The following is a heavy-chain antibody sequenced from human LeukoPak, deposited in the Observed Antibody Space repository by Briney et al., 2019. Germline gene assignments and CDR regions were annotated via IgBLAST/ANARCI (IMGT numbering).Heavy chain of an antibody. J-gene: IGHJ4*02. V-gene: IGHV3-11*01. CDR1: ESYFSAYY. D-gene: IGHD3-3*01. Sequence: SLELASRASESYFSAYYMSLIRQPSVTARERVRSIRSSGSTIYYADSVKGRFTISRDNAKNSLYLQMNSLRAEDTAVYYCARDRLRIFGVVTYMFDYWGQGTLVTVSS. CDR3: ARDRLRIFGVVTYMFDY. CDR2: IRSSGSTI.